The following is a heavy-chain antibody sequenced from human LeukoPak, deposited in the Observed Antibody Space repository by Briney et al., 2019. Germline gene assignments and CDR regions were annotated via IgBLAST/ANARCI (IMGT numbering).Heavy chain of an antibody. D-gene: IGHD2/OR15-2a*01. Sequence: SETLSLTCAVYGVSLNHYYWTWIRQPPGKGLEWIGEINHPGSTNYNPSLKSRVTISIDTSKSQFSLKVNPVTAADTAVYYCAMLLYHSGRPGPWGQGTLVTVSS. CDR3: AMLLYHSGRPGP. CDR1: GVSLNHYY. V-gene: IGHV4-34*01. J-gene: IGHJ5*02. CDR2: INHPGST.